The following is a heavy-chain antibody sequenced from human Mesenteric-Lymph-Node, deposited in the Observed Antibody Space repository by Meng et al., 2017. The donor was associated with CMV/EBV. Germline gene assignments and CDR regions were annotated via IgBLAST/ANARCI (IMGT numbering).Heavy chain of an antibody. CDR1: GFTFADYA. J-gene: IGHJ4*02. D-gene: IGHD6-13*01. Sequence: GGSLRLSCAASGFTFADYAMHWVRQAPGKGLEWVSGINWQSGGIGYAASVKGRFTISRDNAKKSLYLQMNSLRAEDTALYYCARDITERSSADFDYWGQGTLVTVSS. CDR2: INWQSGGI. V-gene: IGHV3-9*01. CDR3: ARDITERSSADFDY.